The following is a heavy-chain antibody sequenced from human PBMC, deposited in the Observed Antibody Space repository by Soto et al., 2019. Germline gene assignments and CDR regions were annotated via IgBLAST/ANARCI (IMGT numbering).Heavy chain of an antibody. CDR3: ARDIVATINNYYGMDV. J-gene: IGHJ6*02. CDR1: VFTCSSYE. D-gene: IGHD5-12*01. V-gene: IGHV3-48*03. CDR2: ISSSGSTI. Sequence: PWGSLRVSCAASVFTCSSYEMNWVRQAPGKGLEWVSYISSSGSTIYYADSVKGRFTISRDNAKNPLYLQMNSLRAEDTAVYYCARDIVATINNYYGMDVWGQGTTVTVSS.